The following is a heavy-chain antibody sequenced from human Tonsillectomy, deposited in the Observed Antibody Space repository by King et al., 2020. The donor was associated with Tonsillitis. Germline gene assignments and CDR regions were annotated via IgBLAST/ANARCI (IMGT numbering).Heavy chain of an antibody. J-gene: IGHJ6*02. D-gene: IGHD2-15*01. CDR2: IYSGGST. CDR1: GFTVSSNY. Sequence: VQLVESGGGLVQPGGSLRLSCAASGFTVSSNYMSWVRQAPGKGLEWVSVIYSGGSTYYADSVKGRFTISRHNSKNTLYLQMNSLRAEDTAVYYCARDCRGGGSCYYYYGMDVWGQGTTVTVSS. V-gene: IGHV3-53*04. CDR3: ARDCRGGGSCYYYYGMDV.